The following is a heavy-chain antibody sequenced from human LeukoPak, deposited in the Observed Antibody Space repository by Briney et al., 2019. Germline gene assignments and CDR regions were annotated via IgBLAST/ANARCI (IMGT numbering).Heavy chain of an antibody. CDR1: GYTFTSYD. CDR2: MNPNSGNT. D-gene: IGHD2-2*01. Sequence: GASVKVSCKASGYTFTSYDINWVRQATGQGLEWMGWMNPNSGNTGYAQKFQGRVTMTRNTSISTAYMELSSLRSEDTAVYYCARGRDIVVVPAAADYYYMDVWGKGTTVTVSS. CDR3: ARGRDIVVVPAAADYYYMDV. V-gene: IGHV1-8*01. J-gene: IGHJ6*03.